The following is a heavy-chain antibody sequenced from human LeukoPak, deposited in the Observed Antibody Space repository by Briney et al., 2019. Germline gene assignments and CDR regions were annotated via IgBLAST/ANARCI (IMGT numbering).Heavy chain of an antibody. CDR1: GGSFSGYY. CDR3: ARVFRLWFGEFDP. J-gene: IGHJ5*02. CDR2: INHSGST. Sequence: SETLSLTCAVYGGSFSGYYWSWNRQPPGKGLEWIGEINHSGSTNYNPSLKSRVTISVDTSKNQFSLKLSSVTAADTAVYYCARVFRLWFGEFDPWGQGTLVTVSS. V-gene: IGHV4-34*01. D-gene: IGHD3-10*01.